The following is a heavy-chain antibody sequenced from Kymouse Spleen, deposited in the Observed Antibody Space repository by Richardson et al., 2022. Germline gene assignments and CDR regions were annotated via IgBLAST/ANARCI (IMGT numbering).Heavy chain of an antibody. Sequence: QVQLQQWGAGLLKPSETLSLTCAVYGGSFSGYYWSWIRQPPGKGLEWIGEINHSGSTNYNPSLKSRVTISVDTSKNQFSLKLSSVTAADTAVYYCARGTGNWFDPWGQGTLVTVSS. V-gene: IGHV4-34*01. J-gene: IGHJ5*02. CDR3: ARGTGNWFDP. CDR1: GGSFSGYY. D-gene: IGHD3-10*01. CDR2: INHSGST.